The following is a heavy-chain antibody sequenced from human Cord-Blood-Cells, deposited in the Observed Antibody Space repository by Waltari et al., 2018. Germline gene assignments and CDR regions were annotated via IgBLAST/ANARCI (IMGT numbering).Heavy chain of an antibody. D-gene: IGHD3-9*01. Sequence: QVQLVQSGAEVKKPGSSVKVSCKASGGTFSSYAISWVRQAPGPGLEWMGGIIPIFGTANYAQKFQGRVTITADESTSTAYMELSSLRSEDTAVYYCARRAAVLRYFDWQYYFDYWGQGTLVTVSS. CDR2: IIPIFGTA. J-gene: IGHJ4*02. V-gene: IGHV1-69*01. CDR3: ARRAAVLRYFDWQYYFDY. CDR1: GGTFSSYA.